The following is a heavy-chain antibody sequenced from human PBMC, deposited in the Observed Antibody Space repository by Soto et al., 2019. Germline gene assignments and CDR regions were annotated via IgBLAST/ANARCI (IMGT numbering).Heavy chain of an antibody. CDR1: GGSISTVGHY. CDR2: IYHTGST. J-gene: IGHJ4*02. V-gene: IGHV4-31*03. D-gene: IGHD3-9*01. CDR3: ARATGTLRSRNCDY. Sequence: PSETLSLTCSVSGGSISTVGHYWTWIRQPPGKGLEWIGSIYHTGSTYYSKSLRSRLTISIDTSKSQSSLRLSSVTAADTAVYYCARATGTLRSRNCDYWGQGSLVTVSS.